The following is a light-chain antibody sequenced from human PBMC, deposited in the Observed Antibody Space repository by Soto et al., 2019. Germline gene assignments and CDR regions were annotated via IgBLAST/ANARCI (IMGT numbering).Light chain of an antibody. CDR1: QSVSSSS. J-gene: IGKJ4*01. CDR3: QKYGNSPGLT. V-gene: IGKV3-20*01. Sequence: EIVLTQSPGTLSLSPGERATLSCRASQSVSSSSLAWYQQKPGQAPRLLIYGASSRATGIPDRFSGSGSGTDFTLTIFRLEPEDFAVYYCQKYGNSPGLTFGGGTNVDIK. CDR2: GAS.